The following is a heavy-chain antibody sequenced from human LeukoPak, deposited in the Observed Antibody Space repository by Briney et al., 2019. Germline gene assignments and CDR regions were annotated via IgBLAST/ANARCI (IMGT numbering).Heavy chain of an antibody. CDR1: GFTFDDYA. D-gene: IGHD3-10*01. Sequence: GGSPRLSCAASGFTFDDYAMHWVRQAPGKGLEWVSGISWNSGSIGYADSVKGRFTISRDNAKNSLYLQMNSLRAEDTALYYCAKKEWREYYFDYWGQGTLVTVSS. CDR2: ISWNSGSI. J-gene: IGHJ4*02. CDR3: AKKEWREYYFDY. V-gene: IGHV3-9*01.